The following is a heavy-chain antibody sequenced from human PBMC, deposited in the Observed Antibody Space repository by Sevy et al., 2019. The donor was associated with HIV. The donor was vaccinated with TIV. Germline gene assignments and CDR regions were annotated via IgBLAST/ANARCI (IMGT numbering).Heavy chain of an antibody. CDR2: IYSADKT. D-gene: IGHD3-22*01. Sequence: LSLTCAASGFSVSDTYMSWVRQAPGKGLEWVSVIYSADKTYHADSVKGRFTISRDSSKNTIYLQLNSLRTEDTAVYYCARLNVYYYDDDGYYTTGNAFDIWGQWTMVTVS. CDR3: ARLNVYYYDDDGYYTTGNAFDI. J-gene: IGHJ3*02. V-gene: IGHV3-53*01. CDR1: GFSVSDTY.